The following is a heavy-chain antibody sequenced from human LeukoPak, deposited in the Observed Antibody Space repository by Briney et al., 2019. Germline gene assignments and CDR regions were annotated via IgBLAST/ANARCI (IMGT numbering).Heavy chain of an antibody. CDR3: ARDGYSSGRKSFYYYGMDV. Sequence: PSETLSLTCSVSDASITSFYWSWIRQSPGKGLEWIGYSYFSGSTPFNPSPKSRVTTSVDTSKNQLSLELASVTAADTAVYYCARDGYSSGRKSFYYYGMDVWGQGITVTVSS. V-gene: IGHV4-59*01. D-gene: IGHD6-19*01. CDR2: SYFSGST. CDR1: DASITSFY. J-gene: IGHJ6*02.